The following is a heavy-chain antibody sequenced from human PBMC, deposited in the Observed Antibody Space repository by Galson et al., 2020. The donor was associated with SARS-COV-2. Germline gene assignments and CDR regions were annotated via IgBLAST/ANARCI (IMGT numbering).Heavy chain of an antibody. V-gene: IGHV3-48*01. CDR3: ARGLRFSNDGLDI. J-gene: IGHJ3*02. CDR2: ISSSSSTI. CDR1: GFTFSSYS. D-gene: IGHD2-2*01. Sequence: GESLKISCAASGFTFSSYSMNWVRQAPGKGLEWVSYISSSSSTIYYADSVKGRFTISRDNAKNSLFLQMNSLRAEDTAVYYCARGLRFSNDGLDIGGQGTMVTVSS.